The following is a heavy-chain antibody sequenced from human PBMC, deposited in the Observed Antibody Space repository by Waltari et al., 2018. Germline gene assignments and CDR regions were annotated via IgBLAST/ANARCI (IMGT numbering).Heavy chain of an antibody. Sequence: QVQLVQSGAEVKKPGASVKVSCKVSGYTLTELSMHWVRQAPGKGIGWMEGFEPKDGETIYAKKCQDRGTMNEDKCTDAAYMEQSSLGSEDTAVYYCATMNYCDSSGCACGIWGQGTMVTVSS. J-gene: IGHJ3*02. CDR3: ATMNYCDSSGCACGI. CDR2: FEPKDGET. D-gene: IGHD3-22*01. CDR1: GYTLTELS. V-gene: IGHV1-24*01.